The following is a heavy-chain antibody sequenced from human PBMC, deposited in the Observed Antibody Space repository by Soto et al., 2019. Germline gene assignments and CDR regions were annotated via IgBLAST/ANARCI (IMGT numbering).Heavy chain of an antibody. CDR2: IYYSGST. V-gene: IGHV4-39*01. J-gene: IGHJ4*02. CDR3: ASHDSSGYYPFDY. D-gene: IGHD3-22*01. Sequence: SETRSLTWTVSGGSISSSIYYWVGIRQPPGKVLEWIGSIYYSGSTYYNPSLKSRVTISVDTSKNQFSLKLSSVTAADTAVYYCASHDSSGYYPFDYWGQGTLVTVSS. CDR1: GGSISSSIYY.